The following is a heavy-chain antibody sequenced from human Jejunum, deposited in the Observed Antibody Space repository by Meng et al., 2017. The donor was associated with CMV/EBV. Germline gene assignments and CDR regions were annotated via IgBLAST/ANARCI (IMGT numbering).Heavy chain of an antibody. J-gene: IGHJ4*02. D-gene: IGHD6-25*01. CDR2: ISAGSDYI. CDR3: TRDLVAATAPNN. V-gene: IGHV3-21*01. Sequence: SGFAFSTYAMAWVRQAPGKGLEWVSSISAGSDYIYYADSVKGRLTVSRDNAKNSLYLQMNSLRAEDTALYYCTRDLVAATAPNNWGQGTLVTVSS. CDR1: GFAFSTYA.